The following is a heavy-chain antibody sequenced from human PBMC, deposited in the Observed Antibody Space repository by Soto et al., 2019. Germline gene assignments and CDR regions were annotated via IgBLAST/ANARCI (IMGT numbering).Heavy chain of an antibody. CDR2: MCNSAST. CDR3: ASENGSGSYYSDY. J-gene: IGHJ4*01. V-gene: IGHV4-31*03. Sequence: QVQLQESGPGLVKPSQTLSLTCTVSGGSISSSAFCWSWIRQPPGKGLEWIGYMCNSASTYYTSSLKSRVTISADTSKNHLSLKLSSVTAADTAVYYCASENGSGSYYSDYWGHGIPVTVSS. CDR1: GGSISSSAFC. D-gene: IGHD3-10*01.